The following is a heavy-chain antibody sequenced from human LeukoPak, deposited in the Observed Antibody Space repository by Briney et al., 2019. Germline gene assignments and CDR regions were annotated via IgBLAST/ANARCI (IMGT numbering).Heavy chain of an antibody. CDR3: ARGRGSYQRNWFDP. V-gene: IGHV1-8*01. CDR2: MNPNSGNT. J-gene: IGHJ5*02. Sequence: VASVKVSCKASGYTFTSYDINWVRQATGQGLEWMGWMNPNSGNTGYAQKFQGRVTTTRNTSISTAYMELGSLRSEDTAVYYCARGRGSYQRNWFDPWGQGTLVTVSP. CDR1: GYTFTSYD. D-gene: IGHD1-26*01.